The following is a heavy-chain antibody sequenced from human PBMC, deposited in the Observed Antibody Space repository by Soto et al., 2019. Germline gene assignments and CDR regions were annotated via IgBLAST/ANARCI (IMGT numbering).Heavy chain of an antibody. V-gene: IGHV3-33*01. J-gene: IGHJ4*02. CDR2: IWYDGSNK. D-gene: IGHD6-19*01. Sequence: QVQLVESGGGVVQPGRSLRLSCAASGFTFSSYGMHWVRQAPGKGLEWVAVIWYDGSNKYYADSVKGRFIISRDNSKNTLYLQMNSLRAEDTAVYYCAREQWLGGVGSYFDYWGQGTLVTVSS. CDR1: GFTFSSYG. CDR3: AREQWLGGVGSYFDY.